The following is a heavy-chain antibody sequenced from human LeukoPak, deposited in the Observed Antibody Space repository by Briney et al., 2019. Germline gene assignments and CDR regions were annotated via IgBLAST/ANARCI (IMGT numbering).Heavy chain of an antibody. CDR2: ISGSGGST. V-gene: IGHV3-23*01. CDR1: GFTFSDYY. J-gene: IGHJ4*02. D-gene: IGHD3-3*01. CDR3: AKDPRSGYFDY. Sequence: GGSLRLSCAASGFTFSDYYMSWIRQAPGKGLEWVSAISGSGGSTYYADSVKGRFTISRDNSKNTLYLQMNSLRAEDTAVYYCAKDPRSGYFDYWGQGTLVTVSS.